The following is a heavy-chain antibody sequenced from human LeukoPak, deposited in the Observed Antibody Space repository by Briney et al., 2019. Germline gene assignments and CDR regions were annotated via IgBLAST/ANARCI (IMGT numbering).Heavy chain of an antibody. D-gene: IGHD2-15*01. V-gene: IGHV3-64D*08. CDR1: GFTFSSYA. Sequence: GGSLRLSCSASGFTFSSYAMHWVRQAPGKGLEYVSGISTNGGRTYYVDSVKDRFTISRDNSKNTLYLQMSSLRVEDTAVYFCPLPTLGYWGQGTLVTVSP. CDR3: PLPTLGY. J-gene: IGHJ4*02. CDR2: ISTNGGRT.